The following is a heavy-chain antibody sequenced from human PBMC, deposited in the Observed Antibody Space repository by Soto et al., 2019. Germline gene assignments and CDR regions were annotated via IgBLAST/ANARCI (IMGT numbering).Heavy chain of an antibody. Sequence: QAQLVQSGAEVKKPGASVKVSCKPSGYTFTSYDINWVRQAPGQGLEWLGWMEPNSGRTGYAQNFQGRVTMTRNISINTAHMELISLRSEDTAVYYCAIERKFDFWRKGLDVWGQGTTVTVSS. J-gene: IGHJ6*02. D-gene: IGHD3-3*01. CDR2: MEPNSGRT. CDR3: AIERKFDFWRKGLDV. CDR1: GYTFTSYD. V-gene: IGHV1-8*01.